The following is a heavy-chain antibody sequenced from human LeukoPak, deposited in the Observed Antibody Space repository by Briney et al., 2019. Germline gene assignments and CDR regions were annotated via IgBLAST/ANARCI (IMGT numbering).Heavy chain of an antibody. CDR3: AILSVDTAMVTDWFDP. D-gene: IGHD5-18*01. V-gene: IGHV3-21*01. CDR2: ISSSSSYI. CDR1: GFTFSSYS. J-gene: IGHJ5*02. Sequence: KPGGSLRLPCAASGFTFSSYSMNWVRQAPGKGLEWVSSISSSSSYIYYADSVKGRFTISRDNAKNSLYLQMNSLRAEDTAVYYCAILSVDTAMVTDWFDPWGQGTLVTVSS.